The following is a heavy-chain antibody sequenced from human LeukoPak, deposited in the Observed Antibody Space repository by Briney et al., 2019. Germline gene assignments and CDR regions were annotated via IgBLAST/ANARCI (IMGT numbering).Heavy chain of an antibody. V-gene: IGHV4-59*01. CDR3: ARHTELGGDFDY. Sequence: SETLSPTCTVSGGSISSYYWSWIRQPPGKGLEWIACISYSGSTKYNPSLKSRVTISVDTSKNQLSLKLSSVTAADTAVYYCARHTELGGDFDYWGQGTLVTVSS. J-gene: IGHJ4*02. D-gene: IGHD1-14*01. CDR2: ISYSGST. CDR1: GGSISSYY.